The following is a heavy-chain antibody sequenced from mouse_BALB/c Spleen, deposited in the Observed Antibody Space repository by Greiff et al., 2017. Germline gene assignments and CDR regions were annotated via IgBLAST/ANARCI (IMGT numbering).Heavy chain of an antibody. Sequence: EVQLVESGGGLVKPGGSLKLSCAASGFTFSSYTMSWVRQTPEKRLEWVATISSGGSYTNYPDSVKGRGTISRDNANNTLYLQMSSLKSEDTAMYYCTREGQAGDYWGQGTSVNVSS. V-gene: IGHV5-6-4*01. D-gene: IGHD3-3*01. CDR2: ISSGGSYT. CDR3: TREGQAGDY. CDR1: GFTFSSYT. J-gene: IGHJ4*01.